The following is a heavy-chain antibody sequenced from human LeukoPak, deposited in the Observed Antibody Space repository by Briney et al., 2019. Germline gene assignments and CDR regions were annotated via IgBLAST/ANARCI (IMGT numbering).Heavy chain of an antibody. Sequence: PGGSLRLSCAASGFTFSTYAMTWVRQAPGKGLEWVSVISGSGSTYYADSVKGRFTISRDNSKNTLNLQMNSLRAEDTAVYYCTKGGYNYNYGELDYWGQGTLVTVSS. D-gene: IGHD5-18*01. V-gene: IGHV3-23*01. CDR1: GFTFSTYA. CDR3: TKGGYNYNYGELDY. CDR2: ISGSGST. J-gene: IGHJ4*02.